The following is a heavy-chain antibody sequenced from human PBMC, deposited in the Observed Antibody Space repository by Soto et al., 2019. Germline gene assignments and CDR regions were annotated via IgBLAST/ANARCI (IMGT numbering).Heavy chain of an antibody. J-gene: IGHJ4*02. CDR2: IKADGSEK. V-gene: IGHV3-7*03. CDR1: GFTFSNHW. Sequence: RLSCVGSGFTFSNHWMNWVRQAPGQGLEWVANIKADGSEKYYVDSVKGRFTISRDNAKNSLYLQMNSLRAEDTAVYYCARARGVDYWGQGTQVTVSS. CDR3: ARARGVDY. D-gene: IGHD3-16*01.